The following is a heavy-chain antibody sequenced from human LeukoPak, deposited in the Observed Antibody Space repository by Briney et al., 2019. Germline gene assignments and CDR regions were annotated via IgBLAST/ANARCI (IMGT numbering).Heavy chain of an antibody. CDR2: IYYSGST. Sequence: KSSETLSLTCTVSGGSISSSSYYWGWIRQPPGKGLEWIGSIYYSGSTYYNPSLKSRVTISVDTSKNQFSLKLSSVTAADTAVYYCARTRTGDFDLWGRGTLVTVSS. CDR3: ARTRTGDFDL. J-gene: IGHJ2*01. V-gene: IGHV4-39*07. CDR1: GGSISSSSYY. D-gene: IGHD7-27*01.